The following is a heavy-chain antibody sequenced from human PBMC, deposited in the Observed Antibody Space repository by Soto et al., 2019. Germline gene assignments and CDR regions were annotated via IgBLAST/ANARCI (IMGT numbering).Heavy chain of an antibody. D-gene: IGHD3-9*01. Sequence: GGSLRLSCAASGFTFSSYAMSWVRQAPGKGLEWVSAISGSGGSTYYADSVKGRFTISRDNSKNTLYLQMNSLRAEDTAVYYCAKGLRYFDWGGDYGMDVWGQGTTVTVS. CDR2: ISGSGGST. CDR3: AKGLRYFDWGGDYGMDV. V-gene: IGHV3-23*01. CDR1: GFTFSSYA. J-gene: IGHJ6*02.